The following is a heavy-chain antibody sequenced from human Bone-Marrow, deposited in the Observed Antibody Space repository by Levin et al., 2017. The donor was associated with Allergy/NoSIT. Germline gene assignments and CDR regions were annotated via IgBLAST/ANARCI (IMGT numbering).Heavy chain of an antibody. CDR3: ARGHFPYYYYGTDV. CDR2: VSAYSGNT. J-gene: IGHJ6*02. CDR1: GFTFTTYG. Sequence: GASVKVSCKASGFTFTTYGLTWVRQAPGRGLEWMGWVSAYSGNTNYALNLQDRVTMTTDTATNTAYMELSSLRSDDTAIYYCARGHFPYYYYGTDVWGQGTTVVVSS. V-gene: IGHV1-18*01.